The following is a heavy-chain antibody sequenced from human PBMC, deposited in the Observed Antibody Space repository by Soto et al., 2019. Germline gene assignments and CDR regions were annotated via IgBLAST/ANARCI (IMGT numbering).Heavy chain of an antibody. V-gene: IGHV3-9*01. CDR1: GFTFDDYA. CDR3: AKVPHSSGYWVDAFDI. J-gene: IGHJ3*02. Sequence: PGGSLRLSCAASGFTFDDYAMHWVRQAPGKGLEWVSGISWNSGSIGYADSVKGRFTISRDNAKNSLYLQMNSLRAEDTALYYCAKVPHSSGYWVDAFDIWGQGTMVTVSS. D-gene: IGHD3-22*01. CDR2: ISWNSGSI.